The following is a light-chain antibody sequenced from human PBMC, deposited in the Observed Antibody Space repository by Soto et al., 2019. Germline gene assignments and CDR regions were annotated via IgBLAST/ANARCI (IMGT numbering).Light chain of an antibody. CDR1: SSDVGSYNL. CDR2: EGS. Sequence: QSSITLPVSVSGFPGQSITISCTGTSSDVGSYNLVSWYQQHPGKAPKLMIYEGSKRPSGVSNRFSGSKSGNTASLTISGLQAEDESDYYCCSYAGSSTYVYGTGTKVTV. V-gene: IGLV2-23*01. CDR3: CSYAGSSTYV. J-gene: IGLJ1*01.